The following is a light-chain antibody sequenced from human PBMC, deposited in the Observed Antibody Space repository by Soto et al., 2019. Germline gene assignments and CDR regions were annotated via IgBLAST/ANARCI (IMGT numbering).Light chain of an antibody. CDR2: GAS. CDR1: QTIRSY. V-gene: IGKV1-39*01. Sequence: DIQMTQSPLSLSASVGDTVSISCRASQTIRSYLSWYQHKPGKAPKLLIHGASTLQGGVPSRFSGSASGRDFTLIISDLQPEDSATYYCQQSYTIPITFGQGTRLEIK. CDR3: QQSYTIPIT. J-gene: IGKJ5*01.